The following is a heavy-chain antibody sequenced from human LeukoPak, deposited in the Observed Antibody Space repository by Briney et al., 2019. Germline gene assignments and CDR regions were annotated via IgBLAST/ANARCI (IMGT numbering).Heavy chain of an antibody. J-gene: IGHJ6*02. CDR1: GYTFTSYD. CDR2: MNPNSGNT. CDR3: ARGTAPVYRKGMDV. D-gene: IGHD5-18*01. V-gene: IGHV1-8*01. Sequence: ASVKVSCKASGYTFTSYDINWVRQATGQGLERMGWMNPNSGNTGYAQKFQGRVTMTRNTSISTAYMELSSLRSEDTAVYYCARGTAPVYRKGMDVWGQGTTVTVSS.